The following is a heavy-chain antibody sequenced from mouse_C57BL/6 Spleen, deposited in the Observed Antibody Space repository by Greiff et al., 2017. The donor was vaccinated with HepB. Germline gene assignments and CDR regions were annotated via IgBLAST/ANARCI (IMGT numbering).Heavy chain of an antibody. CDR3: ARPNYYGSSYYAMDY. J-gene: IGHJ4*01. Sequence: VQLQESGPELVKPGASVKLSCKASGYTFTSYDINWVKQRPGQGLEWIGWIYPRDGSTKYNEKFKGKATLTVDTSSSTAYMELHSLTSEDSAVYFCARPNYYGSSYYAMDYWGQGTSVTVSS. CDR1: GYTFTSYD. V-gene: IGHV1-85*01. D-gene: IGHD1-1*01. CDR2: IYPRDGST.